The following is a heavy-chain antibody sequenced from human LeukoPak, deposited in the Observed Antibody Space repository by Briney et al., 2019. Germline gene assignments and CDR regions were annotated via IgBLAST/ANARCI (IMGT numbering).Heavy chain of an antibody. CDR3: ARHRDSGYDYYYYYMDV. CDR2: IYHSGST. J-gene: IGHJ6*03. D-gene: IGHD5-12*01. CDR1: GYSISSGYY. Sequence: SETLSLTCAVSGYSISSGYYWGWIRQPPGKGLEWIGSIYHSGSTYYNPSLKSRVTISVDTSKNQFSLKLSSVTAADTAVYYCARHRDSGYDYYYYYMDVWGQGTLVTVSS. V-gene: IGHV4-38-2*01.